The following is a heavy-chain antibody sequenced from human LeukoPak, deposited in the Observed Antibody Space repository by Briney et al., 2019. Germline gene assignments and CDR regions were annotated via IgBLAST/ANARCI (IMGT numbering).Heavy chain of an antibody. CDR3: AKTVSIPGRDGLDYYYYMDV. Sequence: PGRSLGLSCAASGFTFNNFGMHWVRQAPGKGLEWVALISYDGSNKYYADSVKGRFTISRDNSKNTLYLQMNSLRAEDTAVYYCAKTVSIPGRDGLDYYYYMDVWGKGTTVTVSS. CDR1: GFTFNNFG. D-gene: IGHD1-14*01. J-gene: IGHJ6*03. V-gene: IGHV3-30*18. CDR2: ISYDGSNK.